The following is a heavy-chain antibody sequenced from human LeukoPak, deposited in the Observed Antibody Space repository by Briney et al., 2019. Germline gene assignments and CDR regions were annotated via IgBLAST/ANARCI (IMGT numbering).Heavy chain of an antibody. CDR2: IYYSGST. CDR1: GGSISSYY. CDR3: ARHRSGYFYPPDY. Sequence: PSETLSLTCTVSGGSISSYYWSWIRQPPGKGLEWIGYIYYSGSTYYNPSLKSRVTISVDTSKNQFSLKLSSVTAADTAVYYCARHRSGYFYPPDYWGQGTLVTVSS. J-gene: IGHJ4*02. V-gene: IGHV4-59*08. D-gene: IGHD3-3*01.